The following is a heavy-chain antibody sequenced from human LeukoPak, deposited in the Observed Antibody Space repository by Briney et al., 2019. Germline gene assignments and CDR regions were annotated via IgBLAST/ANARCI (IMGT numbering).Heavy chain of an antibody. Sequence: SVKVSCKASGGTFSSYAISWVRQAPGQGLEWMGRIIPIFGTANYAQKFQGRVTITTDESTSTAYMELSSLRSEDTAVYYCARGRVYYHDSSGYYVYFQHWGQGTLVTVSS. CDR3: ARGRVYYHDSSGYYVYFQH. D-gene: IGHD3-22*01. V-gene: IGHV1-69*05. CDR1: GGTFSSYA. CDR2: IIPIFGTA. J-gene: IGHJ1*01.